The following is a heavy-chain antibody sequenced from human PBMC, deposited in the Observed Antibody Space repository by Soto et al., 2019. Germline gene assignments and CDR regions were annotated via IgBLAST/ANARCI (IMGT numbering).Heavy chain of an antibody. CDR2: ISSSSGYI. CDR1: GFTFSTYS. D-gene: IGHD5-18*01. CDR3: ARVRSYSYGQGYGMDV. J-gene: IGHJ6*02. Sequence: EVQLVESGGGLVKPGGSLRLSCAASGFTFSTYSMNWVRQAPGKGLEWGSSISSSSGYIYYADSVKGRFTISRDDAKNSLSLQMNSLRAADTAVYYCARVRSYSYGQGYGMDVWGQGTTVTVSS. V-gene: IGHV3-21*01.